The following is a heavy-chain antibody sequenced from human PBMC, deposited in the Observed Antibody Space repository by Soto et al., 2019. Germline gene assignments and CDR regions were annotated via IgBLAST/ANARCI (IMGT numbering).Heavy chain of an antibody. CDR1: GYTFNSYD. Sequence: QVQLVQSGAEVQKPGASVKVSCKASGYTFNSYDINWVRQATGHGLEWMGWMNPNSGNTGYAQKFQGRVTMTRNTSISTAYMELSRLRSEDTAVYYCARGQVYYYGMDGWGQGTTVTVSS. V-gene: IGHV1-8*01. CDR2: MNPNSGNT. J-gene: IGHJ6*02. CDR3: ARGQVYYYGMDG.